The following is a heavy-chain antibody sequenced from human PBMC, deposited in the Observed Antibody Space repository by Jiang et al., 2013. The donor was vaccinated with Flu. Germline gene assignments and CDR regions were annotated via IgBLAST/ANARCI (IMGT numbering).Heavy chain of an antibody. V-gene: IGHV3-30*04. CDR1: GFTFSSYA. CDR3: ARDNYYDSSGYKYFQH. CDR2: ISYDGSNK. D-gene: IGHD3-22*01. J-gene: IGHJ1*01. Sequence: GGGVVQPGRSLRLSCAASGFTFSSYAMHWVRQAPGKGLEWVAVISYDGSNKYYADSVKGRFTISRDNSKNTLYLQMNSLRAEDTAVYYCARDNYYDSSGYKYFQHWGQGTLVTVSS.